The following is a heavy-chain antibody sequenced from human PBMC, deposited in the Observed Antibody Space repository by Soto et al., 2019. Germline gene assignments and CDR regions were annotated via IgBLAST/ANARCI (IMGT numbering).Heavy chain of an antibody. D-gene: IGHD3-10*01. CDR3: AHSRNLITEDAQVGDFDY. Sequence: QITLKESGPTQVTLTQTLTLTCSFSGFSLNTDGEGVGWVRQPPGEALEWLALIYWDDDERYSPSLKTRLTITKDPSKNQVVLIMTIMDPVDTATYYCAHSRNLITEDAQVGDFDYWGQGTLVTVSS. J-gene: IGHJ4*02. CDR1: GFSLNTDGEG. V-gene: IGHV2-5*02. CDR2: IYWDDDE.